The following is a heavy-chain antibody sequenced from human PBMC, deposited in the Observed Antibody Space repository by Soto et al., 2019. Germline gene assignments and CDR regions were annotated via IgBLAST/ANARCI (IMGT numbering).Heavy chain of an antibody. CDR1: GGTFSSYA. D-gene: IGHD2-2*01. V-gene: IGHV1-69*13. CDR2: IIPIFGTA. CDR3: AREPLIVVVPAAMVDYYYGMDV. J-gene: IGHJ6*02. Sequence: SVKVSCKASGGTFSSYAISWVRQAPGQGLEWMGGIIPIFGTANYAQKFQGRVTITADESTSTAYMELSSLRSEDTAVYYCAREPLIVVVPAAMVDYYYGMDVWGQGTTVTVSS.